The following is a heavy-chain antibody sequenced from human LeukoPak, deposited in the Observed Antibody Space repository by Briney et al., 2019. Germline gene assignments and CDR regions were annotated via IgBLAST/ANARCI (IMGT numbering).Heavy chain of an antibody. CDR3: VRDRYDSRGCAFDY. J-gene: IGHJ4*02. V-gene: IGHV3-11*04. D-gene: IGHD3-22*01. CDR1: GFIFSDYY. CDR2: ISSTGGTI. Sequence: GGSLRLSCAASGFIFSDYYMTWIRQAPGKGLEWVSYISSTGGTISYADSVKGRFTVSRDNAKNSVFLQMSSLRGDDTAVYYCVRDRYDSRGCAFDYWGQGALVTVSS.